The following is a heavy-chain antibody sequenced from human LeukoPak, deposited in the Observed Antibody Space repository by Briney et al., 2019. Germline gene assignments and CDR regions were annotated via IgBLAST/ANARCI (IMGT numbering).Heavy chain of an antibody. Sequence: SETLSLTCTVSGGSISGYFWSWLRQPPGKGLEWIGYIYYSGTTNYNPSLKSRVTISVDTSKNQFSLKLSSVTAADTAVYYCARHYTTMDPFDYWGQGTLVTVSS. CDR1: GGSISGYF. J-gene: IGHJ4*02. V-gene: IGHV4-59*08. CDR3: ARHYTTMDPFDY. D-gene: IGHD5-18*01. CDR2: IYYSGTT.